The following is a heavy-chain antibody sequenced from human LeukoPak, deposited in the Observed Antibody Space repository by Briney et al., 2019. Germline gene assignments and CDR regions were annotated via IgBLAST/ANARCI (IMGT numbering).Heavy chain of an antibody. CDR2: ITGSSTGDT. Sequence: QPGGSLRLSCAASGFTFSRYVMSWVRQAPGKGLEWVSTITGSSTGDTYYADSVRGRFTISRDDSKNTLYLQMNSLRAEDTAVYYSAKRIVVAGRYFDYWGQGTLVTVSS. CDR1: GFTFSRYV. CDR3: AKRIVVAGRYFDY. J-gene: IGHJ4*02. V-gene: IGHV3-23*01. D-gene: IGHD6-19*01.